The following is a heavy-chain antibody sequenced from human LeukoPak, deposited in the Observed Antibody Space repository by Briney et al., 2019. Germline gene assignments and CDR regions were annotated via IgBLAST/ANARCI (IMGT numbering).Heavy chain of an antibody. CDR1: GFTFSSYS. CDR3: ARGAGYCSSTSCPLYYYYGMDV. J-gene: IGHJ6*02. CDR2: ISSSSSYI. Sequence: GGSLRLSCAASGFTFSSYSMNWVRQAPGKGLEWVSSISSSSSYIYYADSVKGRFTISRDNAKNSLYLQMNSLRAEDTAVHYCARGAGYCSSTSCPLYYYYGMDVWGQGTTVTVSS. D-gene: IGHD2-2*01. V-gene: IGHV3-21*01.